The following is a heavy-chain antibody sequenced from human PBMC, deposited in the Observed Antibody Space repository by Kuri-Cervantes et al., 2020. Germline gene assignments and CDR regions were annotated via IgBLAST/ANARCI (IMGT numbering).Heavy chain of an antibody. Sequence: GGSLRLSCAASGFTVSRDYMSWVRQAPGEGLEWVSVIYSGGSTYYADSVKGRFTISRDNSKNTLYLQMNSLRGEDTAVYYCAKGIGVGSNPSSYWGQGTLVTVSS. CDR2: IYSGGST. J-gene: IGHJ4*02. V-gene: IGHV3-53*05. CDR1: GFTVSRDY. D-gene: IGHD6-6*01. CDR3: AKGIGVGSNPSSY.